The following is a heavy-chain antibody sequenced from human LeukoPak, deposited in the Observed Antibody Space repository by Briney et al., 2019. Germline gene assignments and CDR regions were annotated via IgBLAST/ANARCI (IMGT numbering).Heavy chain of an antibody. CDR3: AKDVSVVTPTATDY. CDR2: IRTKSNSYAT. V-gene: IGHV3-73*01. Sequence: GGSLRLSCVASGFSISGSALHWVRQASGKGLEWVGRIRTKSNSYATAYAASVNGRFTISREDSKNTAYLQMNSLRAEDTAVYYCAKDVSVVTPTATDYWGQGTLVTVSS. D-gene: IGHD4-23*01. CDR1: GFSISGSA. J-gene: IGHJ4*02.